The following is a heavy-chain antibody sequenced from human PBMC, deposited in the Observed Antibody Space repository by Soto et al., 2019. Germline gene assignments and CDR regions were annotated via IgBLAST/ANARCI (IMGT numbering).Heavy chain of an antibody. V-gene: IGHV1-69*01. Sequence: QVQLVQSGAEVKKPGSSVKVSCKASGGTFSSYAISWVRQAPGQGLEWMGGIIPIFGTANYAQKFQGRVTITADESTSTAYMELSSMRSEDTAVYYCARSNYYDSSGYSPPRDYWGQGTLVTVSS. CDR2: IIPIFGTA. D-gene: IGHD3-22*01. CDR1: GGTFSSYA. CDR3: ARSNYYDSSGYSPPRDY. J-gene: IGHJ4*02.